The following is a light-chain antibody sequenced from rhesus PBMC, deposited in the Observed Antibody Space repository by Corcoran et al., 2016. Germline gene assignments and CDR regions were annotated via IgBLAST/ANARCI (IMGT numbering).Light chain of an antibody. CDR3: QQGNSIPWT. CDR2: RTS. V-gene: IGKV3-42*01. J-gene: IGKJ1*01. CDR1: SSVSTS. Sequence: EIVLTQSPTSMAVSQGERVTISCTASSSVSTSYLHWSQQKPGFPPRLLVYRTSSLASGVPGRFSGSGSGTSYTLTISSMEAEDAANYYCQQGNSIPWTFGQGTKVEIK.